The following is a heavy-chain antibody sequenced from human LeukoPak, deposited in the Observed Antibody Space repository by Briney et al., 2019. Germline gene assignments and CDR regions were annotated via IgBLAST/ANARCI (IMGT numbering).Heavy chain of an antibody. Sequence: GGTLRLSCAASGFTFSNYGMSWVRQAPGKGLEWVSSISGSGDSTYYADSVKGRFTISRDNSKNTLYLQTNSLRAEDTAVYYCAKVRSGYLYYFDYWGQGTLVTVSS. CDR2: ISGSGDST. CDR1: GFTFSNYG. V-gene: IGHV3-23*01. D-gene: IGHD3-22*01. CDR3: AKVRSGYLYYFDY. J-gene: IGHJ4*02.